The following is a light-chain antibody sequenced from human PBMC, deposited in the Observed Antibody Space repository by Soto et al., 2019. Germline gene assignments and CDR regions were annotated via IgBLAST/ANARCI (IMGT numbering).Light chain of an antibody. J-gene: IGLJ3*02. V-gene: IGLV3-21*02. CDR2: DDT. Sequence: SYVLTQPPSVSVAPGQTAKIPCAGDNIDTKSMHWYQQRPGQAPVLVVHDDTDRAAGIPARFSGSKSGNTASLTISGLQAEDEADYHCSSYTTSNTWVFGGGTKLTVL. CDR1: NIDTKS. CDR3: SSYTTSNTWV.